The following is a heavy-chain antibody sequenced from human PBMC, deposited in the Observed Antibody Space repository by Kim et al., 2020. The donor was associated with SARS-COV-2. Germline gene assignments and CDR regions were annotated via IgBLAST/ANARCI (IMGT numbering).Heavy chain of an antibody. CDR3: AKGVKKYAMDV. CDR2: ISYDGSNQ. V-gene: IGHV3-30*18. Sequence: GGSLRLSCVASGFTFRTYGIYWVRQAPGKGLEWVALISYDGSNQYYGDSVKGRFTISRDDSKNTVYLQMNSLRAGDTAVYHCAKGVKKYAMDVWGQGTTVTVSS. CDR1: GFTFRTYG. J-gene: IGHJ6*02.